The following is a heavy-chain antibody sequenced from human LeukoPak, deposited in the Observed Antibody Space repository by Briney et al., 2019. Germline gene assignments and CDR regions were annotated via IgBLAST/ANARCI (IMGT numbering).Heavy chain of an antibody. CDR2: IYYSGST. V-gene: IGHV4-59*08. D-gene: IGHD2-21*02. Sequence: SETLSLTCTVSGGSISSYYWSWVRQPPGKGLEWIGYIYYSGSTNYNPSLKSRVTILVDTSENQFSLRLSSVTAADTAVYYCARQHIVVVTATRVAGAFDIWGQGTMVTVSS. CDR1: GGSISSYY. CDR3: ARQHIVVVTATRVAGAFDI. J-gene: IGHJ3*02.